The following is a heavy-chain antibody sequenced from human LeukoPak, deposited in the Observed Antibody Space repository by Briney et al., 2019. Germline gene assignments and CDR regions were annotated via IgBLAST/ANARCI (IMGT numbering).Heavy chain of an antibody. CDR3: ARELAVGGTWLDP. J-gene: IGHJ5*02. CDR1: GFTLSSYW. D-gene: IGHD6-19*01. Sequence: GGSLRLSCAASGFTLSSYWMHWVRQAPGKGLVWVSRIKSDGSTTNYADSVKGRFTISRDNAKNTLYLQMNSLRAEDTAVYYCARELAVGGTWLDPWGQGTLVTVSS. CDR2: IKSDGSTT. V-gene: IGHV3-74*01.